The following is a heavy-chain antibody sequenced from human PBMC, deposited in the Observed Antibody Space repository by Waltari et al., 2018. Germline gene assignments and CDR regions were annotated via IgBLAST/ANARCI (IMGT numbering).Heavy chain of an antibody. Sequence: QVQLVQSGAEVKKPGASVKVSCKASGYTFTSYDINWVRQAPGKGLEWMGGFEPEEGETIYAQKFQGRVTMTEDTSTDTAYMELSSLRSEDTAVYYCATAGSQDPIYGGNRFYADFDYWGQGTLVTVPS. CDR2: FEPEEGET. D-gene: IGHD4-17*01. J-gene: IGHJ4*02. V-gene: IGHV1-24*01. CDR3: ATAGSQDPIYGGNRFYADFDY. CDR1: GYTFTSYD.